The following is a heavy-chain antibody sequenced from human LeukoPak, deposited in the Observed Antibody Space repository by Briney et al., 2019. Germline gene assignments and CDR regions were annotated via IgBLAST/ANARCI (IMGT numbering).Heavy chain of an antibody. V-gene: IGHV6-1*01. CDR1: GDSASTNSPL. CDR3: AREPRSRYDFWSGSDAFDI. J-gene: IGHJ3*02. Sequence: SQTLSLTFAISGDSASTNSPLWNWIRQPHPRGLSGRGRHYYSSKWYNDYAVSVKSRITINPDTSKNQFSLQLNSVTPEDTAVCYCAREPRSRYDFWSGSDAFDIWGQGTMVTVSS. CDR2: HYYSSKWYN. D-gene: IGHD3-3*01.